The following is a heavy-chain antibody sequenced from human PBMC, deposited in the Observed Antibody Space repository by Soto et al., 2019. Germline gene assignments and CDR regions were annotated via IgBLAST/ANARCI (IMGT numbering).Heavy chain of an antibody. V-gene: IGHV3-23*01. D-gene: IGHD6-13*01. CDR1: GFTFSRHG. CDR3: AKVDVSTAGSFDY. CDR2: INPSGDST. Sequence: VGSLRLSCVASGFTFSRHGLSWVRQAPGKGLEWVSTINPSGDSTFYADSVKGRFTISRDNSRNTVYLQMNSLSVGDTAVYLCAKVDVSTAGSFDYWGQGALVTVSS. J-gene: IGHJ4*02.